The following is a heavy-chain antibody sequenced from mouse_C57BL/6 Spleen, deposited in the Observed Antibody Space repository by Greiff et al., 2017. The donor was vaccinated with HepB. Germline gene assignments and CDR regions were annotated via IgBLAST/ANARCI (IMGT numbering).Heavy chain of an antibody. V-gene: IGHV5-4*03. CDR3: AYYYGSSYVWYFDV. CDR2: ISDGGSYT. Sequence: EVKLVEPGGGLVKPGGSLKLSCAASGFTFSSYAMSWVRQTPEKRLEWVATISDGGSYTYYPDNVKGRFTISRDNAKNNLYLQMSHLKSEDTDMYYCAYYYGSSYVWYFDVWGTGTTVTVSS. J-gene: IGHJ1*03. D-gene: IGHD1-1*01. CDR1: GFTFSSYA.